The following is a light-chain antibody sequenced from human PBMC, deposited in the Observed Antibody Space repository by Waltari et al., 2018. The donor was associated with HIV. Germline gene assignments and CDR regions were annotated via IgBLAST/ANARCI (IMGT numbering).Light chain of an antibody. CDR1: RSDVGAYNQ. J-gene: IGLJ1*01. Sequence: QSDLTLPASASGSPAQSHTISCTGTRSDVGAYNQVSCYQQHPGKAPKLLIYDVSNRASAVSNRCSGSKSSNTASLTISELQTEDESYYSCNSYSTTYTPWVFGTGTRVTVL. V-gene: IGLV2-14*01. CDR3: NSYSTTYTPWV. CDR2: DVS.